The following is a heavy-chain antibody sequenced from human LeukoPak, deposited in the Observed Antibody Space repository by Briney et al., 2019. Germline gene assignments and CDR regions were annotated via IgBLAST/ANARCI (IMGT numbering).Heavy chain of an antibody. J-gene: IGHJ4*02. CDR2: ISYDGSNK. CDR1: GFTFSTYE. D-gene: IGHD6-19*01. Sequence: PGGSLRLSCAASGFTFSTYEMHWVRQAPGKGLEWVAVISYDGSNKYYADSVKGRFTISRDNSKNTLYLQMNSLRAEDTAVYYCARAIAVAGPYYFDYWGQGTLVTVSS. CDR3: ARAIAVAGPYYFDY. V-gene: IGHV3-30-3*01.